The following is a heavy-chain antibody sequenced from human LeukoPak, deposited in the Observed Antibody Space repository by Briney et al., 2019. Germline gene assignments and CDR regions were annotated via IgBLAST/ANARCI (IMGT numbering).Heavy chain of an antibody. CDR3: ARDSTWLLDY. CDR2: IKEDGSVK. D-gene: IGHD6-19*01. V-gene: IGHV3-7*03. Sequence: GGSLSLSCTASGFTFSSRWMTWVRQPPGKGLEWVANIKEDGSVKYYVDSVKGRFTISRDNTKNVLYLQMNSLRADDTAVYFCARDSTWLLDYWGQGTLITVSS. J-gene: IGHJ4*02. CDR1: GFTFSSRW.